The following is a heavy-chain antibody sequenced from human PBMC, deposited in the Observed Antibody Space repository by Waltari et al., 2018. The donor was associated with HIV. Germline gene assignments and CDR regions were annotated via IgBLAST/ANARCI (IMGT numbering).Heavy chain of an antibody. V-gene: IGHV4-39*07. CDR2: IYYDGST. J-gene: IGHJ4*02. Sequence: QLQLQESGPGLVKPSETLSLTCTVSGGSIDTSSYYWGWIRQPPGKGLEYIGNIYYDGSTSYNTPLKSRVTISIDTSKNQFSLKLTSVTAADTAVYYCARDPGRGAALDSWGQGTLVTVSS. CDR3: ARDPGRGAALDS. D-gene: IGHD3-10*01. CDR1: GGSIDTSSYY.